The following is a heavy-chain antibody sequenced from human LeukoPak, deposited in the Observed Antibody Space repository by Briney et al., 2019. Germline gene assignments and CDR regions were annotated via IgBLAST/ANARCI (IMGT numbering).Heavy chain of an antibody. CDR2: IIPIFGTA. V-gene: IGHV1-69*06. J-gene: IGHJ6*03. Sequence: GASVKVSCKASGGTFSSYAISWVRQAPGQGLEWMGGIIPIFGTANYAQKFQGRVTITADKSTSTAYMELSSLRSEDTAVYYCARGGLFEYSSSSDYYYYYMDVWGKGTTVTVSS. D-gene: IGHD6-6*01. CDR1: GGTFSSYA. CDR3: ARGGLFEYSSSSDYYYYYMDV.